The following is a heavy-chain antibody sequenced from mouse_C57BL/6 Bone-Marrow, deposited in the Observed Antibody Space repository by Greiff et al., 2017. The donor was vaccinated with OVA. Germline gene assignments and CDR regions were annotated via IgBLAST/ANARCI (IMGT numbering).Heavy chain of an antibody. V-gene: IGHV1-55*01. J-gene: IGHJ2*01. CDR2: IYPGSGST. Sequence: VQLQQPGAELVKPGASVKMSCKASGYTFTSYWITWVKQRPGQGLEWIGDIYPGSGSTNYNEKFKSKATLTVDTSSSTAYMQLSSLTSEDSAVYYCARYPDYYGSGDYWGQGTTLTVSS. D-gene: IGHD1-1*01. CDR1: GYTFTSYW. CDR3: ARYPDYYGSGDY.